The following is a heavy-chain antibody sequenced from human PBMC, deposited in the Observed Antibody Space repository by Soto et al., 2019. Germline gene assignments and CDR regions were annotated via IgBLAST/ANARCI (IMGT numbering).Heavy chain of an antibody. V-gene: IGHV4-61*01. Sequence: SETLSLTCTVSGGSISSGNYYWTWIRQPPGKGLEWIGYMSYSGSSNYNPSLKSRISISIDTSKNQFSLNLGSVTAADTAVYYCARVIGSSWYYYYGMDVWGQGTTVTVSS. CDR2: MSYSGSS. D-gene: IGHD6-13*01. CDR1: GGSISSGNYY. J-gene: IGHJ6*02. CDR3: ARVIGSSWYYYYGMDV.